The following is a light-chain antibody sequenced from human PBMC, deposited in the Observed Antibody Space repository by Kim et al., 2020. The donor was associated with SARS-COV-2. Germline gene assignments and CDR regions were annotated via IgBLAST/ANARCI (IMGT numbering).Light chain of an antibody. V-gene: IGLV1-51*01. CDR3: GTWDTSLSAGV. CDR1: SSNIGNNY. J-gene: IGLJ3*02. CDR2: DNN. Sequence: GQKVNISCSGSSSNIGNNYVYWYQQLPGTAPKLLIYDNNKRPSGIPDRFSGSKSGTSATLGITGLQTGDEADYYCGTWDTSLSAGVFGGGTQLTVL.